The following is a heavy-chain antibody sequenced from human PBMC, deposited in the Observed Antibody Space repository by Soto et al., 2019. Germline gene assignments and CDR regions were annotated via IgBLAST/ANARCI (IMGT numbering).Heavy chain of an antibody. D-gene: IGHD5-12*01. J-gene: IGHJ4*02. CDR3: ARDLEMATKSLGDY. CDR2: ISYDGSNK. Sequence: QVQLVESGGGVVQPGRSLRLSCAASGFTFSSYAMHWVRQAPGKGLEGVAVISYDGSNKYYADSVKGRFTISRDNSKNTLYVQMNSLRAEDTAIYYCARDLEMATKSLGDYWGQGTLVTVSS. V-gene: IGHV3-30-3*01. CDR1: GFTFSSYA.